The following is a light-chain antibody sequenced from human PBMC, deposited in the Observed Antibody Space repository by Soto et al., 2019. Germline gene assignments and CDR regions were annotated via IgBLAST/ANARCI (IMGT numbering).Light chain of an antibody. J-gene: IGLJ1*01. Sequence: QSALTQPASVSGSPGQSITISCTGTSSDVGGYNYVSWYQQHPGKAPKFMIYEVSNRPSGVSNRFSGSKSGNTAFLTISGLQAEDEADYYCISYTSSSTPYVFGSGTKVTVL. V-gene: IGLV2-14*01. CDR1: SSDVGGYNY. CDR3: ISYTSSSTPYV. CDR2: EVS.